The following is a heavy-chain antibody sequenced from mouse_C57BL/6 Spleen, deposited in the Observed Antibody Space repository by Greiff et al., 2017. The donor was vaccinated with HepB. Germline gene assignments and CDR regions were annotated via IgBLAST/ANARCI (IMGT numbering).Heavy chain of an antibody. CDR2: IWSGGST. CDR3: ARNDGYDEGWFAY. Sequence: VKLVESGPGLVQPSQSLSITCTVSGFSLTSYGVHWVRQSPGKGLEWLGVIWSGGSTDYNAAFISRLSISKDNSKSQVFFKMNSLQADDTAIYYCARNDGYDEGWFAYWGQGTLVTVSA. D-gene: IGHD2-2*01. V-gene: IGHV2-2*01. J-gene: IGHJ3*01. CDR1: GFSLTSYG.